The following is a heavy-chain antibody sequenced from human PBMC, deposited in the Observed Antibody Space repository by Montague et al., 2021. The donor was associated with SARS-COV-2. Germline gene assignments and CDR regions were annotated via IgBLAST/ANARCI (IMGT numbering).Heavy chain of an antibody. D-gene: IGHD4-23*01. CDR2: IYSGGST. V-gene: IGHV3-53*01. Sequence: SLRLSCAASGFTVSSNYMSWVRQAPGKGLEWVSVIYSGGSTYYADSVKGRFTISRDNSKNTLYLQMNSLRAEDTAVYYCARDAGGIFPTSFDYWGQGTLVTVSS. CDR1: GFTVSSNY. CDR3: ARDAGGIFPTSFDY. J-gene: IGHJ4*02.